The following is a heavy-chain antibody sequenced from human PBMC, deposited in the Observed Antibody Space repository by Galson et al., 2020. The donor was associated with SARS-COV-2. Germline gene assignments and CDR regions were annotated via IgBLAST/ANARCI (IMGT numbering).Heavy chain of an antibody. Sequence: ASVKVSCKASGYTFTGYYMHWLRQAPGQGLEWMGWNNPNSGGTNYAQKFQGWVTMTRSTSISTAYMEQSRLRSDDTAVYYCARESSSRDGDYYYYMDVWGKGTTVTVSS. CDR3: ARESSSRDGDYYYYMDV. CDR1: GYTFTGYY. J-gene: IGHJ6*03. D-gene: IGHD2-2*01. CDR2: NNPNSGGT. V-gene: IGHV1-2*04.